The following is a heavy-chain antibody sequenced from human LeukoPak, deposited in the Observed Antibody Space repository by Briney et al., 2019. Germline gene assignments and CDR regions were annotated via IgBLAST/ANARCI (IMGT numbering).Heavy chain of an antibody. Sequence: GGSLRLSCAASGFTFSSYWMHWVRQAPGKGLVGVSRINSDGSSTSYADSVKGRFTISRDNAKNTLYLQMNSLRAEDTAVYYCARDGGSTVSSSWYLGFWSSGWCYFDYWGQGTLVTVSS. J-gene: IGHJ4*02. D-gene: IGHD6-13*01. CDR2: INSDGSST. V-gene: IGHV3-74*01. CDR3: ARDGGSTVSSSWYLGFWSSGWCYFDY. CDR1: GFTFSSYW.